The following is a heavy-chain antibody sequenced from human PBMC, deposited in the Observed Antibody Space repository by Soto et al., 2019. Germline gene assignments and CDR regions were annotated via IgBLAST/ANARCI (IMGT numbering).Heavy chain of an antibody. CDR3: ATERRSGWYFDY. CDR1: GYTLTELS. V-gene: IGHV1-24*01. J-gene: IGHJ4*02. Sequence: VVSVKVSCKVSGYTLTELSMHWVRQAPGKGLEWMGGFDPEDGETIYAQKFQGRVTMTEDTSTDTAYMELSSLRSEDTAVYYCATERRSGWYFDYWGQGTLVTVSS. D-gene: IGHD6-19*01. CDR2: FDPEDGET.